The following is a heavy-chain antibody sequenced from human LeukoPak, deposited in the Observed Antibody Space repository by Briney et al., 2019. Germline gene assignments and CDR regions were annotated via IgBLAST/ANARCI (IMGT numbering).Heavy chain of an antibody. CDR2: ISGSGGST. D-gene: IGHD1-26*01. J-gene: IGHJ4*02. CDR3: ARGWGIVGEGLDY. CDR1: GFIFSSYA. Sequence: GGSLRLSCVASGFIFSSYAMNWVRQAPGKGLEWVSAISGSGGSTYYADSVKGRFTISRDNAKNSLYLQMNSLRAEDTAVYYCARGWGIVGEGLDYWGQGTLVTVSS. V-gene: IGHV3-23*01.